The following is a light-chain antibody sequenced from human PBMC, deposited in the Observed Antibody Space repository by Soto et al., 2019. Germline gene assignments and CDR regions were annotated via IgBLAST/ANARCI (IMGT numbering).Light chain of an antibody. V-gene: IGKV3-15*01. Sequence: DIVMTQSPGTLSVSPGERATLSCRASQSVGTNLAWYQQRPGQAPRLLVYGASTRASSIPPRFSGSGSGTDFTLTISRLEPEDFAVYYCQQRHMWPITFGQGTRLEIK. CDR1: QSVGTN. CDR2: GAS. CDR3: QQRHMWPIT. J-gene: IGKJ5*01.